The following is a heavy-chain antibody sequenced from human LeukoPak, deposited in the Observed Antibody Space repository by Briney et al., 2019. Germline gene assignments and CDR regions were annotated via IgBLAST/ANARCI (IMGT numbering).Heavy chain of an antibody. CDR1: GFTFSSYW. J-gene: IGHJ4*02. D-gene: IGHD3-3*01. CDR2: INSDGSST. CDR3: ARGGRQYYDFWSGYFQLGFDY. V-gene: IGHV3-74*01. Sequence: GGSLRLSCAASGFTFSSYWMHWVRQAPGKGLVWVSRINSDGSSTSYADSVKGRFTISRDNAKNTLYLQMNSLRAEDTAVYYCARGGRQYYDFWSGYFQLGFDYWGQGTLVTVSS.